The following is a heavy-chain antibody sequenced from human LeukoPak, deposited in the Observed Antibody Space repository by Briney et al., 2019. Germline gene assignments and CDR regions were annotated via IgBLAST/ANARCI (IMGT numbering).Heavy chain of an antibody. Sequence: GASVKVSCKASGYTFTGYYMHWVRQAPGQGLEWMGWISAYNGNTNYAQKLQGRVTMTTDTSTSTAYMELRSLRSDDTAVYYCARDSHSSSWYLYYYYGMDVWGQGTTVTVSS. D-gene: IGHD6-13*01. V-gene: IGHV1-18*04. J-gene: IGHJ6*02. CDR3: ARDSHSSSWYLYYYYGMDV. CDR2: ISAYNGNT. CDR1: GYTFTGYY.